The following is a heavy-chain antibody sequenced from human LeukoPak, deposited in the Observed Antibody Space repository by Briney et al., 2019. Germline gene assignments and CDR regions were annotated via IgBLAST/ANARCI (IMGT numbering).Heavy chain of an antibody. V-gene: IGHV4-39*07. J-gene: IGHJ5*02. Sequence: SETLSLTCSVSGGSIRSLGYSWGWIRQPPGKGLEWIASMYYTGTTYYNPSLKSRVTMSVDTSKNQFSLNLTSVTAADTAVFYCARSVSAYAGRGWYDPWGQGTLVTVSS. CDR2: MYYTGTT. D-gene: IGHD5-12*01. CDR1: GGSIRSLGYS. CDR3: ARSVSAYAGRGWYDP.